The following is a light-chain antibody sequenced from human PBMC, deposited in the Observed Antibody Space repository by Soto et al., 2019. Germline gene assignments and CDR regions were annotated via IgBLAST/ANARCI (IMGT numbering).Light chain of an antibody. Sequence: QSVLTQPASVSGSPGQSITISCTGTRSDVGGFNFVSWYQQYPGKAPKVIIYDVTDRPSGVSDRFSGSKSGNTASLTISGLQAEDEADYYCSSYTSSSTLVVFGGGTKLTVL. CDR3: SSYTSSSTLVV. CDR1: RSDVGGFNF. V-gene: IGLV2-14*01. J-gene: IGLJ2*01. CDR2: DVT.